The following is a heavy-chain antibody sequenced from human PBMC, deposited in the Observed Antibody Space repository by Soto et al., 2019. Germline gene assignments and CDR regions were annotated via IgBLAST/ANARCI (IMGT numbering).Heavy chain of an antibody. Sequence: GGSLRLSCAASGFTFTRYSMNWCRHSPGKGLEWVSSISSTTNYIYYADSMKGRFTVSRDNAKNSVYLEMNSLSAEDTAVYYCARESEDLTSNFDYWGQGTLVTVSS. V-gene: IGHV3-21*01. CDR3: ARESEDLTSNFDY. CDR1: GFTFTRYS. CDR2: ISSTTNYI. J-gene: IGHJ4*02.